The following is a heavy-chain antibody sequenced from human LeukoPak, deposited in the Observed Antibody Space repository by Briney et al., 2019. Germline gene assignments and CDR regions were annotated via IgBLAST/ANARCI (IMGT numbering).Heavy chain of an antibody. Sequence: GGSLRLSCAASGFTFSSYAMSWVRQAPGKGLEWVSAISGSGGSTYYADSVKGRFTISRDNSKNTLYLQMNSLRAEDTAVYYCAKDRTRMVATLNWFDPWGQGTLDIVSS. CDR2: ISGSGGST. D-gene: IGHD5-12*01. J-gene: IGHJ5*02. CDR1: GFTFSSYA. CDR3: AKDRTRMVATLNWFDP. V-gene: IGHV3-23*01.